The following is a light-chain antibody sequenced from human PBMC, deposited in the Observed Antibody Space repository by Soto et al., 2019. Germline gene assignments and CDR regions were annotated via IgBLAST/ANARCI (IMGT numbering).Light chain of an antibody. CDR3: QQYGSSPRYT. CDR1: QSVSSSY. V-gene: IGKV3-20*01. J-gene: IGKJ2*01. CDR2: GAS. Sequence: EIVLTQSPGTLSLSPGERATLSCRASQSVSSSYLAWYQQKPGQAPRLLIYGASSRATGIPDRFSGSGAGTDLPLTISRLEPEAFAVYYCQQYGSSPRYTFGQGTKLEIK.